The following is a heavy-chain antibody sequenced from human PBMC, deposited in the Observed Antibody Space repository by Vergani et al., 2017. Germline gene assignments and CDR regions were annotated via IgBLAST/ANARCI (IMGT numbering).Heavy chain of an antibody. Sequence: QVQLVESGGGVVQPGRSLRLSCAASGFTFSSYGMHWVRQAPGKGLEWVAVISYDGSNKYYADSVKGRFTISRDNSKNTLYLQMNSLRAEDTAVYYCAKGLDGDPLAFDIWGQGTMVTVSS. CDR3: AKGLDGDPLAFDI. CDR2: ISYDGSNK. V-gene: IGHV3-30*18. D-gene: IGHD4-17*01. J-gene: IGHJ3*02. CDR1: GFTFSSYG.